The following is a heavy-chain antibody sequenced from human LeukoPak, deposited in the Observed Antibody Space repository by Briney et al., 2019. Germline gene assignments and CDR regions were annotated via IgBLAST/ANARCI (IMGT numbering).Heavy chain of an antibody. D-gene: IGHD6-13*01. J-gene: IGHJ4*02. CDR2: MDPYSGNT. CDR1: ASTFTDSA. CDR3: ARGLRSSFSPK. V-gene: IGHV1-8*01. Sequence: ASVKVTCNASASTFTDSAINWVRQATGQGPEWLGHMDPYSGNTVYAQKFQGRVTMTRDTSISTAYMELSSLRSEDTAVYYCARGLRSSFSPKWGQGTLVTVSS.